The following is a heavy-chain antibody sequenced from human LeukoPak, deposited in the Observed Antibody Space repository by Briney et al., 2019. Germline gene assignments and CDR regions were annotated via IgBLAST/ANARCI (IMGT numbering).Heavy chain of an antibody. D-gene: IGHD6-19*01. CDR1: GYTFPSYA. J-gene: IGHJ5*02. V-gene: IGHV1-3*04. CDR2: INTGNGNT. CDR3: ARSPGPMAVAVRGFDP. Sequence: GGSLRLSCAASGYTFPSYAMHWVRQAPGQRLEWMGWINTGNGNTKYSQKFQGRVTITRDTSASTAYMELSSLTSEDTAVYYCARSPGPMAVAVRGFDPWGQGTLVTVSS.